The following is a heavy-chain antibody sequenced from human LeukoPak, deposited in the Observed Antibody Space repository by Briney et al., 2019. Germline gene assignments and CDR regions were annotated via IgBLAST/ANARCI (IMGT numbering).Heavy chain of an antibody. Sequence: ASVKVSCKASGYTFTGYYMHWVRQAPGQGLEWMGWINPNSGGTNYAQKFQGRVTMTRDTSIRTAYMELSRLTPDDTAVYYCVRGRGSTSSNFDYWGQGTLVTVSS. V-gene: IGHV1-2*02. CDR2: INPNSGGT. D-gene: IGHD2-2*01. CDR3: VRGRGSTSSNFDY. CDR1: GYTFTGYY. J-gene: IGHJ4*02.